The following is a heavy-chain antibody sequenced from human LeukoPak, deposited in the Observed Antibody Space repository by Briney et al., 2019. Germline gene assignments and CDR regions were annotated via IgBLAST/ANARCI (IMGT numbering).Heavy chain of an antibody. D-gene: IGHD1-26*01. V-gene: IGHV3-21*01. CDR2: ISSSSSYI. J-gene: IGHJ4*02. CDR1: VFTFSSYN. CDR3: ARRGSGSYFLDY. Sequence: GGSLRLSCAASVFTFSSYNMNWVRQAPGKGLEWVLFISSSSSYILYGDSVRGRFPISRDSAKNSVYLNMNSLSREHTALYHCARRGSGSYFLDYWGQGTLVTVSS.